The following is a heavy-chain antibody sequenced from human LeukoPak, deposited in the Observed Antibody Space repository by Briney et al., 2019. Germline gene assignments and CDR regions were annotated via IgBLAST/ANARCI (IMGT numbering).Heavy chain of an antibody. V-gene: IGHV1-69*13. Sequence: GASVKVSCKASGGTFSSYAISWVRQAPGQGLEWMGGIIPIFGTANYAQKFQGRVTITADESTSTAYMELSSLRSEDTAVYYCAVALRYSSGWDDWGQGTLVTVSS. CDR3: AVALRYSSGWDD. J-gene: IGHJ4*02. D-gene: IGHD6-19*01. CDR2: IIPIFGTA. CDR1: GGTFSSYA.